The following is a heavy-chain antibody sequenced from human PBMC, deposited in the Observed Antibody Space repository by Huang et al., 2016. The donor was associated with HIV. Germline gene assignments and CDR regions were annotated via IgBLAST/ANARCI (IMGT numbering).Heavy chain of an antibody. CDR2: IRYDGNNY. J-gene: IGHJ4*02. Sequence: QVQLVESGGGVVQPGGSLRLSCTASGFTFGGFGMHWGRQAPGKGLEWGAFIRYDGNNYYYADSVRGRFTISRDNSKDTLYLQMNRLRPDDSAVYYCAKDLTYTFGRHFDYWGRGTLVTVSS. CDR1: GFTFGGFG. D-gene: IGHD3-3*01. CDR3: AKDLTYTFGRHFDY. V-gene: IGHV3-30*02.